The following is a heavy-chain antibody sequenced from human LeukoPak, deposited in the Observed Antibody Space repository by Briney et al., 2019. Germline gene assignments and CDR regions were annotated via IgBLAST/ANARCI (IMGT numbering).Heavy chain of an antibody. CDR2: IIPIFGTA. Sequence: GASVKVPCKASGGTFSSYAISWVRQAPGQGLEWMGGIIPIFGTANYAQKLQGRVTMTTDTSTSTAYMELRSLRSDDTAVYYCARGPEGDYDSSPPRFWGQGTLVTVSS. CDR3: ARGPEGDYDSSPPRF. CDR1: GGTFSSYA. J-gene: IGHJ4*02. D-gene: IGHD3-22*01. V-gene: IGHV1-69*05.